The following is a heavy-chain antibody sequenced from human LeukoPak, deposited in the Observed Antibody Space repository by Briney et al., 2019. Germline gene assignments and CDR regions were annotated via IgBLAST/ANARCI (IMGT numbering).Heavy chain of an antibody. CDR3: ARGYGYYYYYMDV. D-gene: IGHD2-2*03. J-gene: IGHJ6*03. Sequence: SETLSLTCSVSGDSMSSYYWTWMRQPPGKGLEWIGFVSDSGNTDYNPSLKSRVTISIDTSGRQFSLGLTSVTAADSAVYYCARGYGYYYYYMDVWGKGTTVIVSS. CDR2: VSDSGNT. V-gene: IGHV4-59*01. CDR1: GDSMSSYY.